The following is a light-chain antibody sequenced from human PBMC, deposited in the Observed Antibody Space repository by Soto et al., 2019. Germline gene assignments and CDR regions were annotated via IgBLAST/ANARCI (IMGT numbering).Light chain of an antibody. CDR1: QSVSSY. V-gene: IGKV3-11*01. Sequence: EIVLTQSPATLSLSPGERATLSCRASQSVSSYLAWYQQKPGQAPRLLIYDASNRATGIPARFSGSGSGTDSTLTISSLEPEDFAVYYCQQRSNWPINFGQGTRLEIK. CDR2: DAS. CDR3: QQRSNWPIN. J-gene: IGKJ5*01.